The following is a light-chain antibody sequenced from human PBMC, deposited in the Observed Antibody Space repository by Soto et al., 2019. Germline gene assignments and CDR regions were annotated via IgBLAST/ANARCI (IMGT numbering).Light chain of an antibody. V-gene: IGKV3-20*01. CDR2: GAS. CDR3: QQYTGPPTT. Sequence: EIVLTQSPATLSLSPGERATLSCRASQIVNSGYLAWYQQRPGQAPRLLIYGASTRAAGIPDRFSGSGSGTDFTLTITRLEPEDSAVYFCQQYTGPPTTFGQGTRLEIK. CDR1: QIVNSGY. J-gene: IGKJ5*01.